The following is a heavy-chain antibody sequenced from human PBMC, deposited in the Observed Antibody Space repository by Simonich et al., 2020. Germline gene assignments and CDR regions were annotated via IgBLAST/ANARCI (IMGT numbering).Heavy chain of an antibody. CDR1: GYTLPGYD. D-gene: IGHD7-27*01. J-gene: IGHJ3*02. V-gene: IGHV1-2*02. CDR2: INPYRGGA. Sequence: QVQLVQSGAAVKKPGASVKVSCQASGYTLPGYDMHWVRQAPGQGLERMGGINPYRGGANHAQKLQGRVTMPRDTSISTAYMELSRLRSDDTAVYYCARGPRWTGDDAFDIWGQGTMVTVSS. CDR3: ARGPRWTGDDAFDI.